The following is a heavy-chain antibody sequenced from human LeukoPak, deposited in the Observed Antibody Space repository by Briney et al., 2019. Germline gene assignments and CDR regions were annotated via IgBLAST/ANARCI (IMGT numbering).Heavy chain of an antibody. D-gene: IGHD6-13*01. Sequence: SETLSLTCAVSGGSISNSNWWSWVRQPPGKGLEWIGEIYHSGSTHYNPSLASRVTMTVDKSNNQFSLNLSSVTAADTAVYYCASHLAAPGTAAFDIWGQGAMVTVSS. V-gene: IGHV4-4*02. J-gene: IGHJ3*02. CDR3: ASHLAAPGTAAFDI. CDR2: IYHSGST. CDR1: GGSISNSNW.